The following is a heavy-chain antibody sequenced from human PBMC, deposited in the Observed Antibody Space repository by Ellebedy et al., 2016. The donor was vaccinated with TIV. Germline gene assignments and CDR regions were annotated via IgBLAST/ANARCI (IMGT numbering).Heavy chain of an antibody. V-gene: IGHV3-21*01. CDR2: ISSSSSYI. Sequence: GESLKISCAASGFTFTAFPMNWVRQAPGKGLEWVSSISSSSSYIYYADSVKGRFTISRDNAKNSLYLQMNSLRAEDTAVYYCARTYGDYPYWYFDLWGRGTLVTVSS. J-gene: IGHJ2*01. CDR1: GFTFTAFP. D-gene: IGHD4-17*01. CDR3: ARTYGDYPYWYFDL.